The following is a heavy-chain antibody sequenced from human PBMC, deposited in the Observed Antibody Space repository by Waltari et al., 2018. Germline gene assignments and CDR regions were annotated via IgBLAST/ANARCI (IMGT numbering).Heavy chain of an antibody. J-gene: IGHJ5*02. CDR3: ARFNSGWSGWFDP. CDR2: IYYGGST. CDR1: GDSLNGYY. V-gene: IGHV4-59*01. Sequence: PSETLSLTCSVSGDSLNGYYWSWIRQPPGKGLEWIGYIYYGGSTNYNPSLKSRVTMSVDASKNQFSLKLTSVTAADTAVFYCARFNSGWSGWFDPWGQGALVIVSS. D-gene: IGHD6-19*01.